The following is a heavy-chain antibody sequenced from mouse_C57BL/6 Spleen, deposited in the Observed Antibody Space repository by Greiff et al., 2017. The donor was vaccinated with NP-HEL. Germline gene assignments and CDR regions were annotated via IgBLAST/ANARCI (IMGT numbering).Heavy chain of an antibody. Sequence: EVQLVESGGGLVKPGGSLKLSCAASGFTFSSYAMSWVRQTPEKRLEWVATISDGGSYTYYPDNVKGRFTISRDNAKNNLYLQMSHLKSEDTAMYYCARDAPEDYYGSSLYYFDYWGQGTTLTVSS. CDR2: ISDGGSYT. V-gene: IGHV5-4*01. D-gene: IGHD1-1*01. CDR3: ARDAPEDYYGSSLYYFDY. J-gene: IGHJ2*01. CDR1: GFTFSSYA.